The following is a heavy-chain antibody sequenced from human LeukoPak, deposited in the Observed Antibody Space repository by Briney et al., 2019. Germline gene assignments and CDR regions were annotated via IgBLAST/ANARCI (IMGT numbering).Heavy chain of an antibody. Sequence: TGGSLRLSCAASGFTFSSYAMSWVRQAPGKGLDWVSAISGSCDNTYYADSVKGRFTISRDNSKNTLYLHMNSLRAEDTAVYYCAKSLVRSQFDYWGQGTLVTVSS. CDR1: GFTFSSYA. D-gene: IGHD2-2*01. J-gene: IGHJ4*02. CDR2: ISGSCDNT. V-gene: IGHV3-23*01. CDR3: AKSLVRSQFDY.